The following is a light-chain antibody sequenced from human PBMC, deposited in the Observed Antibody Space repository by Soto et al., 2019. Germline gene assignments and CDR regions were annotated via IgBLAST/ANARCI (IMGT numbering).Light chain of an antibody. CDR3: QQTRSYPST. CDR1: QTISYTSINKTY. Sequence: DSVMTQSPDSLAVSLGERATISCKSSQTISYTSINKTYLAWYQQKPGKVPQLLIYEASILQSGVPSRFSGSGSGTDFTLTISSLQAEDFATYYCQQTRSYPSTFGGGTKVDI. CDR2: EAS. J-gene: IGKJ4*01. V-gene: IGKV4-1*01.